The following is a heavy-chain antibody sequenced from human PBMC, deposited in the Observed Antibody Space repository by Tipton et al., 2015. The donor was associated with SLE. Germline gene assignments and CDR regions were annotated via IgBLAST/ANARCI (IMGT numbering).Heavy chain of an antibody. J-gene: IGHJ4*02. CDR3: ARGRGIAAAGQGPDY. D-gene: IGHD6-13*01. V-gene: IGHV4-34*01. CDR1: GGSFSGYY. CDR2: INHRGST. Sequence: TLSLTCAVYGGSFSGYYWSWIRPPPGKGLEWIGEINHRGSTNYNPSLKSRVTISGDTSKNQFSLKLSSVTAADTAVHYCARGRGIAAAGQGPDYWGQGTLVTVSS.